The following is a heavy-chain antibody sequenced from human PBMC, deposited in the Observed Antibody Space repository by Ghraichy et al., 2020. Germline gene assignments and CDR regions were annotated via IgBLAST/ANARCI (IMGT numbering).Heavy chain of an antibody. CDR2: INQDGYET. J-gene: IGHJ5*02. CDR1: GFPFTKYW. CDR3: ARGTSLWPTSGPSWFDA. Sequence: LSLTCEASGFPFTKYWMSWVRQAPGKGLEWVANINQDGYETYYVDSVKGRFTISRDNAKNSLFLQMNSLRAEDTAVYYCARGTSLWPTSGPSWFDAWGQGSLVFVSS. V-gene: IGHV3-7*01. D-gene: IGHD6-19*01.